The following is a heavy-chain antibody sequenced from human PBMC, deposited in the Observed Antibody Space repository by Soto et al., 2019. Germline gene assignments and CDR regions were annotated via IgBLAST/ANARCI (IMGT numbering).Heavy chain of an antibody. Sequence: PGGSLRLSCAASGFTFSSYGMHWVRQAPVTGLEWVAVISYDGSNKYYADSVKGRFTISRDNSKNTLYLQMNSLRAEDTAVYYCATDRRITIFGVVEGGYYYGMDVWGQGTTVTVSS. CDR3: ATDRRITIFGVVEGGYYYGMDV. V-gene: IGHV3-30*03. CDR2: ISYDGSNK. J-gene: IGHJ6*02. D-gene: IGHD3-3*01. CDR1: GFTFSSYG.